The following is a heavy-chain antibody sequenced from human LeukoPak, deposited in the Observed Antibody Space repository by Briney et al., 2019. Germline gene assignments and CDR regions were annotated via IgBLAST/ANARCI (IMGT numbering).Heavy chain of an antibody. J-gene: IGHJ4*02. D-gene: IGHD3-22*01. V-gene: IGHV1-69*13. CDR3: ARDPTNTSGYYAYFDY. Sequence: ASVKVSCKASGGTFSTYAISWVRQAPGQGLEWMGGIVPMFNTTNYAQKFQGRVTITADESTSTAYMELSSLRSDDTAVYYCARDPTNTSGYYAYFDYWGQGTLVTVSS. CDR2: IVPMFNTT. CDR1: GGTFSTYA.